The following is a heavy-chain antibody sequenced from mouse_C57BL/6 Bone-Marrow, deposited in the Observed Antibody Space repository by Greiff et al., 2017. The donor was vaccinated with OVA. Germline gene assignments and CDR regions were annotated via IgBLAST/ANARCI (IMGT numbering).Heavy chain of an antibody. CDR1: GYTFTSYW. J-gene: IGHJ3*01. V-gene: IGHV1-64*01. CDR2: LHPNSGST. Sequence: QVQLQQPGAELVKPGASVKLSCKASGYTFTSYWMHWVKQRPGQGLAWIGMLHPNSGSTNYNEKFKSKATLTVDKSSSTAYMQLSSLTSEDSAVYYCAIRYYEYDGGFAYWGQGTLVTVSA. CDR3: AIRYYEYDGGFAY. D-gene: IGHD2-4*01.